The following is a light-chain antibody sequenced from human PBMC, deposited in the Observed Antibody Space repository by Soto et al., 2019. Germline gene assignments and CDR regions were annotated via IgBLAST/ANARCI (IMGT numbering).Light chain of an antibody. V-gene: IGKV3-20*01. Sequence: EIVLTQSPGTLSLSPGERATLSCRASQSVTSSCLAWYQQKPGQAPRLLISGASRRYTGIPDRFSRSESGTDFTLTITRLEPEDFAVYYCQQYGSSPYTFGQGTKLEIK. CDR2: GAS. CDR3: QQYGSSPYT. J-gene: IGKJ2*01. CDR1: QSVTSSC.